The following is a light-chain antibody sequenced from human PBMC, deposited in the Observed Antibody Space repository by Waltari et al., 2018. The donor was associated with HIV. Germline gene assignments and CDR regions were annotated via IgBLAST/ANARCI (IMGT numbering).Light chain of an antibody. CDR1: SLKSFY. J-gene: IGLJ2*01. CDR3: HSRDTPESRVGI. Sequence: SSELTQDPAVSVALGQTVRIRCRGDSLKSFYPSWYQKKPGQAPLLVIYRLNNRASGIPDRFSASTSGNTASLTITGAQAEDEADYYCHSRDTPESRVGIFGGGTRLTV. V-gene: IGLV3-19*01. CDR2: RLN.